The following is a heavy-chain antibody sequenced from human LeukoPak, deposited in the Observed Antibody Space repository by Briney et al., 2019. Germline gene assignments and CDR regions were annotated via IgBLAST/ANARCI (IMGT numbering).Heavy chain of an antibody. CDR3: AREVREKVVDSYFDY. CDR1: GFTFSDHH. CDR2: IRDKANRYTT. J-gene: IGHJ4*02. Sequence: PGGSLRLSCAASGFTFSDHHMDWVRQAPGEGLEWVARIRDKANRYTTEYAASVKGRFTISRDDSENSLYLQMDSLKTEDTAVYYCAREVREKVVDSYFDYWGQGTLVTVSS. D-gene: IGHD2-15*01. V-gene: IGHV3-72*01.